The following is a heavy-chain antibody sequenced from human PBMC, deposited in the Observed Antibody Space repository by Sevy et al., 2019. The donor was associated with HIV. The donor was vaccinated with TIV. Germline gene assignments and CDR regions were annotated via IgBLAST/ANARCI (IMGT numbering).Heavy chain of an antibody. J-gene: IGHJ6*02. Sequence: GGSLRLSCAASGFPFSNYAMSWIRQAPGKGLEWVSTLIGGGSRTYYADSVTGGFTISRDNSKNTLYQQMNSLRADDTAIYYCAKRRVQSGLSGGGANYGWDVCGHGTTVTVSS. CDR1: GFPFSNYA. V-gene: IGHV3-23*01. CDR2: LIGGGSRT. CDR3: AKRRVQSGLSGGGANYGWDV. D-gene: IGHD2-15*01.